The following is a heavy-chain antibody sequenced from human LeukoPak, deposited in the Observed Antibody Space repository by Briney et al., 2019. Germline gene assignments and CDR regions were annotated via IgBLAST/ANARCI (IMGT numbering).Heavy chain of an antibody. J-gene: IGHJ4*02. CDR1: GFTFRSYW. CDR3: ARDLALDY. V-gene: IGHV3-7*01. CDR2: IKQDGSEK. Sequence: GGSLRLSCAASGFTFRSYWMNGVREAPGKGLEWVDNIKQDGSEKYYVDSVNGRFTISRDNAKNSLYLQMNSLRAEDTAVYYCARDLALDYWGQGTLVTVSS.